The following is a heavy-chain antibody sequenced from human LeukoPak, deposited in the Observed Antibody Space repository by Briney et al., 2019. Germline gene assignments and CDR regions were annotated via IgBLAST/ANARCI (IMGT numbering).Heavy chain of an antibody. CDR1: GFTFSTYW. CDR2: INSDGSST. V-gene: IGHV3-74*01. Sequence: AGGSLRLSCAASGFTFSTYWMHWVRQAPGKGLVWVSRINSDGSSTSYADSVKGRFTISRDNSKNTLYLQMNSLRGEDTAVYYCAKDLPSPGDYGGNSGLDCWGQGTLVTVSS. J-gene: IGHJ4*02. CDR3: AKDLPSPGDYGGNSGLDC. D-gene: IGHD4-23*01.